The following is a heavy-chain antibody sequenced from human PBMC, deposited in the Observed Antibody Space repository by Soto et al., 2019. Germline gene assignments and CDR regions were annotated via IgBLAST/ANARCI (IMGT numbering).Heavy chain of an antibody. V-gene: IGHV4-34*01. J-gene: IGHJ4*02. Sequence: SETLSLTCAVYGGSFSGYYWSWIRQPPGKGLEWIGEINHSGSTNYNPSLKSRVTISVDTSKNQFSLKLSSVTAADTAVYYCARVLPTQGITGTPPQRFPLGFDYWGQGTLVTVSS. CDR1: GGSFSGYY. CDR3: ARVLPTQGITGTPPQRFPLGFDY. D-gene: IGHD1-20*01. CDR2: INHSGST.